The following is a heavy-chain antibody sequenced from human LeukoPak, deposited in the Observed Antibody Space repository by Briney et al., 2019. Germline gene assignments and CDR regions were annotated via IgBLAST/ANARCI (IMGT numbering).Heavy chain of an antibody. J-gene: IGHJ4*02. V-gene: IGHV3-23*01. CDR1: GFTFSSYA. D-gene: IGHD1-26*01. CDR2: ISGSGGRI. Sequence: GGSLRLSCAASGFTFSSYAMSWVRQAPGKGLEWVSTISGSGGRIHYADSVKGRFTISRDNSKNTLYLQMNSLRAEDTAVYYCASLQWDLPTSWGYFDYWAREPWSPSPQ. CDR3: ASLQWDLPTSWGYFDY.